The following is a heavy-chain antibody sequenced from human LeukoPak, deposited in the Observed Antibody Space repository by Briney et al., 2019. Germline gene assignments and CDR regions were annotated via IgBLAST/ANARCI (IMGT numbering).Heavy chain of an antibody. CDR3: ARSRTLKLTFDY. CDR2: IYTSGST. CDR1: GGSICSYY. Sequence: SETLSLTCTVSGGSICSYYWSWIRQPAGKGPEWIGRIYTSGSTNYNPSLKSRVTMSVDTSKNQFSLKLSSVTAADTAVYYCARSRTLKLTFDYWGQGTLVTVSS. D-gene: IGHD4/OR15-4a*01. V-gene: IGHV4-4*07. J-gene: IGHJ4*02.